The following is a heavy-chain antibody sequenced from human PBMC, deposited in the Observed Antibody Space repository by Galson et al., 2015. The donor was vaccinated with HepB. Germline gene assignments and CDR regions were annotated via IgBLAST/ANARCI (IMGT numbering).Heavy chain of an antibody. CDR3: AKGGPSDLVPFDY. CDR1: GFTFSSSA. D-gene: IGHD1-26*01. V-gene: IGHV3-23*01. CDR2: ISGSGGGT. J-gene: IGHJ4*02. Sequence: SLRLSCAASGFTFSSSAMSWVRQAPGKGLEWVSSISGSGGGTYYADSVRGRFTISRDNSKNTLYLQMNRLGAEDTAVYYCAKGGPSDLVPFDYWVQGTLVPVSS.